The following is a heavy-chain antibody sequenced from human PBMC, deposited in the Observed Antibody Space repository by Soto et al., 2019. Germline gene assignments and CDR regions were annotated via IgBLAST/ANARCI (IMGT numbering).Heavy chain of an antibody. CDR1: GYSFTTYW. V-gene: IGHV5-51*01. CDR3: ARLTPGIAPGGRYFDY. Sequence: GESLKISCKGSGYSFTTYWIAWVRQMPGKGLEWMGIIDPGDSDTTYSPSFQGQVTISADKSISTAYMQWNSLKASDTAMYYCARLTPGIAPGGRYFDYWGQGTLGTSPQ. J-gene: IGHJ4*02. CDR2: IDPGDSDT. D-gene: IGHD6-13*01.